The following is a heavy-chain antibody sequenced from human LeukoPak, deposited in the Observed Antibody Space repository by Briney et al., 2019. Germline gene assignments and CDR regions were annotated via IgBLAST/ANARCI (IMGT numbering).Heavy chain of an antibody. CDR2: IYYSGRT. CDR1: GVSISSTSYC. J-gene: IGHJ4*02. CDR3: ARLYGDYEFYFDY. V-gene: IGHV4-39*01. D-gene: IGHD4-17*01. Sequence: SETLSLTCTVSGVSISSTSYCWGWIRQPPGKGLEWIGSIYYSGRTYYNPSLKSRLTISVDTPKNQFSLKLSSVTAADTAVYYCARLYGDYEFYFDYWGQGTLVTVSS.